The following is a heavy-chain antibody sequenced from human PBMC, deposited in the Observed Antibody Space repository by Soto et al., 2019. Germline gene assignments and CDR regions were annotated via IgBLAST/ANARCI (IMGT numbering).Heavy chain of an antibody. V-gene: IGHV3-23*01. J-gene: IGHJ5*02. Sequence: VGSLRLSCAASGFTFSSYAMSWVRQAPGKGLEWVPAISGSGGSTYYADSVKGRFTISRDNSKNTLYPQMNSLRAEDTAVYYCAKEPGGMRPSEGWFDPWGQGTLVTVSS. CDR2: ISGSGGST. CDR1: GFTFSSYA. CDR3: AKEPGGMRPSEGWFDP.